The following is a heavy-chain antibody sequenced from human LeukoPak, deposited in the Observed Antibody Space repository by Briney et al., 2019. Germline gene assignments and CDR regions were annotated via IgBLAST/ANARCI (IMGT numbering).Heavy chain of an antibody. J-gene: IGHJ4*02. CDR2: INPYNGNT. D-gene: IGHD5-24*01. CDR1: GYTFISHG. Sequence: ASVKVSCKASGYTFISHGITWVRQAPGQGLEWMGWINPYNGNTDYAQNLQGRVTMTADTSTSTGYMEVRSLRSDDTAVYYCARFSGRDGYNPFDSWGQGTLVTVSS. V-gene: IGHV1-18*04. CDR3: ARFSGRDGYNPFDS.